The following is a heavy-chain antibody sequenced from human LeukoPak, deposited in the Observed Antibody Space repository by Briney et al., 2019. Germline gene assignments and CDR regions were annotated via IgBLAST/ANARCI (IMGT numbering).Heavy chain of an antibody. Sequence: GGSLRLSCAASGFTFSSYSMNWVREAPGKGREWVSSISSSSSYIYYADSVKGRFTISRDNAKKTLYLQMNSLRAEDTAVYYCARQTSMLRYFDWLFDYWGQGTLVTVSS. V-gene: IGHV3-21*01. J-gene: IGHJ4*02. CDR3: ARQTSMLRYFDWLFDY. D-gene: IGHD3-9*01. CDR2: ISSSSSYI. CDR1: GFTFSSYS.